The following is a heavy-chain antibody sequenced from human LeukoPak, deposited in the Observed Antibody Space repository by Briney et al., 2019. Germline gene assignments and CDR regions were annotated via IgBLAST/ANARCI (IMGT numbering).Heavy chain of an antibody. CDR1: GYSISSGYY. CDR2: IYHSGST. J-gene: IGHJ5*02. V-gene: IGHV4-38-2*02. Sequence: SETLSLTCTVSGYSISSGYYWGWIRQPPGKGLEWIGSIYHSGSTNYNPSLKSRVTISVDTSKNQFSLKLSSVAAADTAVYYCARQRIRWFDPWGQGTLVTVSS. CDR3: ARQRIRWFDP.